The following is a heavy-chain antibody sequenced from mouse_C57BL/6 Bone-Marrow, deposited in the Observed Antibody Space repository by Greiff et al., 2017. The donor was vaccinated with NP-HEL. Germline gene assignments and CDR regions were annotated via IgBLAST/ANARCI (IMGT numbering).Heavy chain of an antibody. CDR3: ARSGSSYDAMDD. CDR2: IYPGDGDT. CDR1: GYAFSSYW. D-gene: IGHD1-1*01. J-gene: IGHJ4*01. Sequence: QVQLKESGAELVKPGASVKISCKASGYAFSSYWMNWVKQRPGKGLEWIGQIYPGDGDTNYNGKFKGKATLTADKSSSTAYMQLSSLTSEDSAVYFCARSGSSYDAMDDWGQGTSVTVSS. V-gene: IGHV1-80*01.